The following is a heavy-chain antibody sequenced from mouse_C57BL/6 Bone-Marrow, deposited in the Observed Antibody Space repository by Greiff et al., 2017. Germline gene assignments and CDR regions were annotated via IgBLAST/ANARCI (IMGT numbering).Heavy chain of an antibody. J-gene: IGHJ2*01. CDR2: IYPGNSDT. V-gene: IGHV1-5*01. Sequence: EVQLQQSGTVLARPGASVKMSCKTSGYTFTSYWMHWVKQRPGQGLAWIGAIYPGNSDTSYNQKFKGKAKLTAVTSASTAYMELSSLTNEDSAVYYCALITTVVKGDFDYWGQGTTLTVSS. D-gene: IGHD1-1*01. CDR3: ALITTVVKGDFDY. CDR1: GYTFTSYW.